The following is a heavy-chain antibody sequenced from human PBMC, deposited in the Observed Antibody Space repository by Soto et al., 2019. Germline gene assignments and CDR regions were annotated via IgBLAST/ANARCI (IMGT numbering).Heavy chain of an antibody. CDR3: ARDLFIAVAGNYYYYYGMDV. J-gene: IGHJ6*02. Sequence: QVQLVQSGAEVKKPGASVKVSCKASGYTFTSYAMHWVRQAPGQRLEWMGWINAGNGNTKYSQKFQGRVTITRDTSASTAYMELSSLRSEDTAVYYCARDLFIAVAGNYYYYYGMDVWGQGTTVTVSS. CDR1: GYTFTSYA. D-gene: IGHD6-19*01. CDR2: INAGNGNT. V-gene: IGHV1-3*01.